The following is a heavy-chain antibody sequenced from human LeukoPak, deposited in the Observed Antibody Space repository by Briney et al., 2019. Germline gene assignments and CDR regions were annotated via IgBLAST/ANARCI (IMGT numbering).Heavy chain of an antibody. D-gene: IGHD5-24*01. Sequence: SETLSLTCAVYGGSFSGYYWNWIRQPPGKGLEWIGYIYYSGSTNYNPSLKSRVTISVDTSKNQFSLKLSSVTAADTAVYYCAGVEMATIVYWGQGTLVTVSS. V-gene: IGHV4-59*01. CDR2: IYYSGST. J-gene: IGHJ4*02. CDR1: GGSFSGYY. CDR3: AGVEMATIVY.